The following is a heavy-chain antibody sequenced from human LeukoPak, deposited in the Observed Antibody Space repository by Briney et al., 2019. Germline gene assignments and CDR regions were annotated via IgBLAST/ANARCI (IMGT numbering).Heavy chain of an antibody. CDR3: VRGSYFYSLGRRMGY. J-gene: IGHJ4*02. CDR2: IKQDGSEK. D-gene: IGHD3-10*01. V-gene: IGHV3-7*01. Sequence: GGSLRLSCAASGFTFNTYWMNWVRQAPGKGLEWVANIKQDGSEKNYVDSVKGRFTISRDNAKNSLYLQINSLRAEDTALYYCVRGSYFYSLGRRMGYWGQGTLVIVSS. CDR1: GFTFNTYW.